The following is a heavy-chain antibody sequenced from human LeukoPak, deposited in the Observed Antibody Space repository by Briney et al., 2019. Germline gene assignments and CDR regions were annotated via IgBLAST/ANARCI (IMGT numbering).Heavy chain of an antibody. V-gene: IGHV1-46*01. CDR2: INPSGGST. J-gene: IGHJ4*02. CDR3: ARGPLQWLVGYYFDY. Sequence: GASVKVSCKASGYTFTSYYMHWVRQAPGQGLEWMGIINPSGGSTSYAQKFQGRVTMTRDTSTSTVYMELSSLRSEDTAVYYCARGPLQWLVGYYFDYWGQGTLVTVSS. CDR1: GYTFTSYY. D-gene: IGHD6-19*01.